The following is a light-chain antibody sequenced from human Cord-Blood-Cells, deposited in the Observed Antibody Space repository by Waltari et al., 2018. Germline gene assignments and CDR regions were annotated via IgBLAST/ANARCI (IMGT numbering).Light chain of an antibody. CDR2: AAS. J-gene: IGKJ2*01. CDR3: QQSYSTPLYT. Sequence: IQMTQSPSSLSASVGDRVTITCRASQSISSYLNWYQQKPGKAPKLLIYAASSLQSGVPSRFSGSVSETDFTLTISSLQPEDFATYYCQQSYSTPLYTFGQGTKLEIK. CDR1: QSISSY. V-gene: IGKV1-39*01.